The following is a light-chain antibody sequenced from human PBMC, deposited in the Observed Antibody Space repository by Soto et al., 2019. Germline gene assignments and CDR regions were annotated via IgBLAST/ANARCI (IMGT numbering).Light chain of an antibody. CDR1: QDIERR. V-gene: IGKV1-5*01. J-gene: IGKJ1*01. CDR2: DGS. Sequence: IHINQAPSRVAASVGDRAILTCLANQDIERRHAWYQQKTGKAPQLLLFDGSTLERGVPSRFSGSGSATEFPLTISDLQADDFGTYYCQQSYNIPPTFGQGTKVDIK. CDR3: QQSYNIPPT.